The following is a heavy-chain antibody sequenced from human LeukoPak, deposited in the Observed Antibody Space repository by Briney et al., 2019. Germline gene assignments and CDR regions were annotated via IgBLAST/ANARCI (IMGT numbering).Heavy chain of an antibody. CDR2: ITSNGGTT. CDR3: ARGIRWASDY. J-gene: IGHJ4*02. D-gene: IGHD4-23*01. V-gene: IGHV3-64*01. Sequence: GGYLRLYCAASGFTFSIYGMVWVRQAPGKGLEYVSGITSNGGTTYYGNSVKGRFTISRDNSKDTLYLQMGSLRTEDMAVYYCARGIRWASDYWGQGSLVTVAS. CDR1: GFTFSIYG.